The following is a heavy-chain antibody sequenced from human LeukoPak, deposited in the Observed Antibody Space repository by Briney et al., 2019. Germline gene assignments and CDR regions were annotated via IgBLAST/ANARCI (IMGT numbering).Heavy chain of an antibody. Sequence: SQTLSLTCAISGDSVSSNSAAWNWIRQSPSRGLEWLGRTYYRSKWYNDYAISVKSRITINPDTSKNQFSLHLNSVTPGDTVVYYCARGTATASYPINWFDPWGQGILVTVSS. CDR2: TYYRSKWYN. J-gene: IGHJ5*02. CDR1: GDSVSSNSAA. V-gene: IGHV6-1*01. D-gene: IGHD1-14*01. CDR3: ARGTATASYPINWFDP.